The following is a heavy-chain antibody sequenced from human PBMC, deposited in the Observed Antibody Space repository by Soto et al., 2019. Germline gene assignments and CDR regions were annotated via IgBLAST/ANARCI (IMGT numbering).Heavy chain of an antibody. CDR3: ARARITMVRGVIKVFDY. Sequence: SETLSLTCAVYGGSFSGYYWTWIRQPPGKGLEWIGEIYHSGSTNYNPSLKSRVTISVDKSKNQFSLKLSSVTAADTAVYYCARARITMVRGVIKVFDYWGQGTLVTVSS. V-gene: IGHV4-34*01. CDR1: GGSFSGYY. CDR2: IYHSGST. D-gene: IGHD3-10*01. J-gene: IGHJ4*02.